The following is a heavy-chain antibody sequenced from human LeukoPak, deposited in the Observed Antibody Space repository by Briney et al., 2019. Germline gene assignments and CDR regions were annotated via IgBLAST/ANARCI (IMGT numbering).Heavy chain of an antibody. Sequence: GGSLRLSCAASGFTFSSYNMHWVRQAPGKGLVWVSRINRDGSSTNYADSVKGRFTISRDNAKNTLYLQMNSLRAEDTAVYYCVRTGVPLAFDIWGQGTMVTVSS. CDR1: GFTFSSYN. D-gene: IGHD1-1*01. V-gene: IGHV3-74*01. CDR2: INRDGSST. J-gene: IGHJ3*02. CDR3: VRTGVPLAFDI.